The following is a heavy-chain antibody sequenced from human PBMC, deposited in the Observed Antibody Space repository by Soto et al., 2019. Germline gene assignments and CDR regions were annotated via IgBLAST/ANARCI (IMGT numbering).Heavy chain of an antibody. CDR1: GGSISSGDYY. J-gene: IGHJ5*02. D-gene: IGHD2-2*02. CDR3: ARAVRYCSSTSCYTWNWFDP. V-gene: IGHV4-30-4*01. Sequence: PSETLSLTCTVSGGSISSGDYYWSWIRHPPGKGLEWIGYIYYSGSTYYNPSLKSRVTISVDTSKNQFSLKLSSVTAADTAVYYCARAVRYCSSTSCYTWNWFDPWGPGPLITFST. CDR2: IYYSGST.